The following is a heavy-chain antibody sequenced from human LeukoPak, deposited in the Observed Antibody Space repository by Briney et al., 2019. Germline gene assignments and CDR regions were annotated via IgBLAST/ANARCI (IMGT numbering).Heavy chain of an antibody. Sequence: PGGSLRLSCVASGFSFSSYAMSWVRQAPGKGLEWVSGISGSGGSTDYADSVKGRFTISRDNSKNTLYMQMNSLRAEDTAVYFCAVDTAMIREYSLDYWGQGTLVTVSS. CDR1: GFSFSSYA. D-gene: IGHD5-18*01. CDR2: ISGSGGST. CDR3: AVDTAMIREYSLDY. V-gene: IGHV3-23*01. J-gene: IGHJ4*02.